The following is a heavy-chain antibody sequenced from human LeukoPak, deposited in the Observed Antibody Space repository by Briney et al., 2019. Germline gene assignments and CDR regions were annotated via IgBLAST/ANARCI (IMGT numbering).Heavy chain of an antibody. Sequence: GASVKVSCKASGYTFTSYYMHWVRQAPGQGLEWMGIINPSGGSTSYAQKFQGRVTMTRDTSTSTVYMELSSLRSEDTAVYYCARGLPTYYDFWSGYSYWGQGTLVTVSS. CDR2: INPSGGST. CDR1: GYTFTSYY. D-gene: IGHD3-3*01. J-gene: IGHJ4*02. CDR3: ARGLPTYYDFWSGYSY. V-gene: IGHV1-46*01.